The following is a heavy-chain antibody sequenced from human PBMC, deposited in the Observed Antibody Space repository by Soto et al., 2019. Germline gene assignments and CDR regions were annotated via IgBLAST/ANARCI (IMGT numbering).Heavy chain of an antibody. CDR2: IYSGGST. CDR3: ARGYGDYKGAFDI. CDR1: GFTVSNNY. V-gene: IGHV3-53*04. Sequence: GGSLRLSCAASGFTVSNNYMSWVRQAPGKGLEWVSVIYSGGSTYYAASVKGRLTISRQSSKNTVYLQMNGLRVEDTAVYYCARGYGDYKGAFDIWGQGTMVTVSS. D-gene: IGHD4-17*01. J-gene: IGHJ3*02.